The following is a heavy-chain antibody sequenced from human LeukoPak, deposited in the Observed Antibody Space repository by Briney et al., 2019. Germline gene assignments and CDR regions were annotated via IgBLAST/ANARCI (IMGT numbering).Heavy chain of an antibody. CDR2: IKQDGSEK. CDR3: ARDLSDYVWGSYRFDY. CDR1: GFTFSSYW. Sequence: PGGSLRLSCAASGFTFSSYWMSWVRQAPGKGLEWVANIKQDGSEKYYVDSVKGRFTISRDNAKNSLYPQMNSLRAEDTAVYYCARDLSDYVWGSYRFDYWGQGTLVTVSS. D-gene: IGHD3-16*02. J-gene: IGHJ4*02. V-gene: IGHV3-7*01.